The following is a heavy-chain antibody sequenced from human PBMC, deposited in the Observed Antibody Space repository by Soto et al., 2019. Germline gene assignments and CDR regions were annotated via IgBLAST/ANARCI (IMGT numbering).Heavy chain of an antibody. CDR1: GESFSGYI. Sequence: SETLSLTCGVYGESFSGYIWTWIRQTPGKGLQWIGQINHSGSAYYNPSLKSRVTISVHTSNSQFSLELSSVTAADTAVYYCARLGNEPYYDFWSGYYTRYYYYYGMDVWGQGTTVT. CDR2: INHSGSA. CDR3: ARLGNEPYYDFWSGYYTRYYYYYGMDV. D-gene: IGHD3-3*01. V-gene: IGHV4-34*01. J-gene: IGHJ6*02.